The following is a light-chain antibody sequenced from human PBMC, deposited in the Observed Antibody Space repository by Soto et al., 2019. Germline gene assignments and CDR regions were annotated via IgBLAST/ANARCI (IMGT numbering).Light chain of an antibody. CDR3: SSYTSSSTPYV. V-gene: IGLV2-14*01. CDR2: DVT. CDR1: SNDVGGYNY. Sequence: QSALTQPASVSGSPGQSIAISCTGTSNDVGGYNYVSWYQQHPVKAPQLIIYDVTNRPSGVSDRFSGSKSGNTASLTISGLQAEDEADYYCSSYTSSSTPYVFGTGTKLTV. J-gene: IGLJ1*01.